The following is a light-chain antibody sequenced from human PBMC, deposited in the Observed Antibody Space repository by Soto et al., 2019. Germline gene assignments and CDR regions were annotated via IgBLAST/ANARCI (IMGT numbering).Light chain of an antibody. CDR3: CSCAGGSVDV. CDR1: SSDVGSYNL. CDR2: EGS. J-gene: IGLJ1*01. Sequence: QSALTQPASVSGSPGQSITISCTGTSSDVGSYNLVSWYQQHPGKAPKRMIYEGSKRPSGVSNRFSGSKSGNTASLTISGLQAEDEAGYYCCSCAGGSVDVFGTGTKLTVL. V-gene: IGLV2-23*01.